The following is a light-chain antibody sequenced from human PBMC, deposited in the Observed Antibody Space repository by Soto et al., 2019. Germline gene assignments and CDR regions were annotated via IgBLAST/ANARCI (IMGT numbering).Light chain of an antibody. V-gene: IGKV1-39*01. CDR2: AAS. Sequence: DSQMTSSPSSLSASVGDRVTITCVASQSISSYLNWYQQKPGKDPKLLIYAASSLQSGVPSRFSGSGSGTDFNLTISSLQTEDFATYYCQQRYSTTWTFGQGTKLDIK. CDR1: QSISSY. J-gene: IGKJ1*01. CDR3: QQRYSTTWT.